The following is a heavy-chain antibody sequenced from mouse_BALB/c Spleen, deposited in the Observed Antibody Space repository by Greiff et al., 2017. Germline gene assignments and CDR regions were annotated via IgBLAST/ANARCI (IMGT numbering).Heavy chain of an antibody. CDR3: ASYGSSYEDAMDY. CDR1: GYSITSGYY. CDR2: ISYDGSN. J-gene: IGHJ4*01. D-gene: IGHD1-1*01. V-gene: IGHV3-6*02. Sequence: LQESGPGLVKPSQSLSLTCSVTGYSITSGYYWNWIRQFPGNKLEWMGYISYDGSNNYNPSLKNRISITRDTSKNQFFLKLNSVTTEDTATYYCASYGSSYEDAMDYWGQGTSVTVSS.